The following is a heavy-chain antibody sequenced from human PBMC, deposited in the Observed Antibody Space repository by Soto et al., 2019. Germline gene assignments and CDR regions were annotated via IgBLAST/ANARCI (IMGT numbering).Heavy chain of an antibody. V-gene: IGHV1-69*13. CDR1: GGTFSSYA. J-gene: IGHJ3*02. D-gene: IGHD3-22*01. CDR2: IIPIFGTA. CDR3: ARGITMIVRGAFDI. Sequence: SVKVSCKASGGTFSSYAISRVRQAPGQGLEWMGGIIPIFGTANYAQKFQGRVTITADESTSTAYMELSSLRSEDTAVYYCARGITMIVRGAFDIWGQGTMVTVS.